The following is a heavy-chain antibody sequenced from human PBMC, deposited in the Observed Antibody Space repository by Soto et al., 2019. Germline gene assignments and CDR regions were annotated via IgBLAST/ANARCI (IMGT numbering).Heavy chain of an antibody. J-gene: IGHJ4*02. CDR3: AWIDTRGYYPTSPFVKDY. CDR1: GASLRGNIDS. V-gene: IGHV4-61*01. D-gene: IGHD3-22*01. CDR2: IYYSGST. Sequence: PSETLSLTCTVSGASLRGNIDSWSWIRQPPGKGLEWIGSIYYSGSTHYIPSLQSRMTISLDASKNQLSLRLRSVTAADTAVYFCAWIDTRGYYPTSPFVKDYWGQGTLVTVSS.